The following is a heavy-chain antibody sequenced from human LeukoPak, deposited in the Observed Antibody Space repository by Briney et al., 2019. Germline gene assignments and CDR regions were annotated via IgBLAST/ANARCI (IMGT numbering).Heavy chain of an antibody. CDR3: ASWQLGYFDY. J-gene: IGHJ4*02. D-gene: IGHD6-13*01. CDR2: IYYSGST. Sequence: SETLSLTCTVSGGFISSYYWSWIRQPPGKGLEWIGFIYYSGSTNYSPSLKSRATISVNTSKKNFSLKLSSVTAADSAVYYCASWQLGYFDYWGQGTLVTVSS. CDR1: GGFISSYY. V-gene: IGHV4-59*08.